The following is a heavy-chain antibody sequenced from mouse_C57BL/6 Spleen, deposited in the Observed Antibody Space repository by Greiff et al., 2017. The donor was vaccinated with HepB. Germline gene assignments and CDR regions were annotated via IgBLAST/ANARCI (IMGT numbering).Heavy chain of an antibody. J-gene: IGHJ2*01. V-gene: IGHV1-77*01. CDR1: GYTFTDYY. CDR2: IGPGSGST. CDR3: ACPLTVPSPYFDY. Sequence: QVHVKQSGAELVKPGASVKISCKASGYTFTDYYINWVKQRPGQGLEWIGKIGPGSGSTYYNEKFKGKATLTADKSSSTAYMQLSSLTSEDSAVYFCACPLTVPSPYFDYWGQGTTLTVSS. D-gene: IGHD1-1*01.